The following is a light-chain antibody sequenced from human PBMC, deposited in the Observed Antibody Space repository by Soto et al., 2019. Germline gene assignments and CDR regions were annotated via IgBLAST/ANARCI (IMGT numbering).Light chain of an antibody. Sequence: DIVMTQSPVSLPVTPGEPASISCRSSQSLLHSLGHNYLDWYLQKPGQSPQLLIYLGFSRASGVPDRFSGSGSGTDFTLNISRVEAEDVGVYYCMQALQTPRTFGGGTKVDIK. CDR1: QSLLHSLGHNY. J-gene: IGKJ4*01. V-gene: IGKV2-28*01. CDR2: LGF. CDR3: MQALQTPRT.